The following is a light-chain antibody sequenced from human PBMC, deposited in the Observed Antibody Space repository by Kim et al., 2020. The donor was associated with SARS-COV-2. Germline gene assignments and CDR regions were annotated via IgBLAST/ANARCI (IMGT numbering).Light chain of an antibody. CDR1: QSVSSSY. Sequence: EIVLTQSPGTLFLSPGERATLSCRASQSVSSSYLAWYQQKPGQAPRLLFYGASSRATGIPDRFSGSGSGTDFTLTISRLEPEDFAVYYCQQYGSSKTFGQGTKVDIK. V-gene: IGKV3-20*01. CDR3: QQYGSSKT. CDR2: GAS. J-gene: IGKJ1*01.